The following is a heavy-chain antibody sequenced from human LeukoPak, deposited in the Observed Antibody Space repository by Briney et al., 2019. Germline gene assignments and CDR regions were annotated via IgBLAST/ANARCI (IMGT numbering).Heavy chain of an antibody. V-gene: IGHV1-46*01. CDR3: ARANGDNDAFDI. D-gene: IGHD4-17*01. CDR2: INPSGGST. Sequence: ASVKVSCKASGGTFSSYAISWVRQAPGQGLEWMGIINPSGGSTSYAQKFQGRVTMTRDTSTSTVYMELSSLRSEDTAVYYCARANGDNDAFDIWGQGTMVTVSS. CDR1: GGTFSSYA. J-gene: IGHJ3*02.